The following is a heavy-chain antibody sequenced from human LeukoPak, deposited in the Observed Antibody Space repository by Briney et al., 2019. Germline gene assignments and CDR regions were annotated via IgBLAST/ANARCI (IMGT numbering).Heavy chain of an antibody. Sequence: SETLSLTCAVYGGSFSSYYWSWIRQPPGKGLEWIGEINHSGSTNYNPSLKSRVTISVDTSKNQFSLKLSSVTAADTAVFYCARFDNDSSDYGGFDYWGQGTLVTVSS. CDR2: INHSGST. J-gene: IGHJ4*02. CDR3: ARFDNDSSDYGGFDY. CDR1: GGSFSSYY. V-gene: IGHV4-34*01. D-gene: IGHD3-22*01.